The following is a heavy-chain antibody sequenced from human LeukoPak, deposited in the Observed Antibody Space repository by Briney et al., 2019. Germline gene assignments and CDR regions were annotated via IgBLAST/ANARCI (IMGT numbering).Heavy chain of an antibody. J-gene: IGHJ4*02. D-gene: IGHD6-6*01. CDR2: ISGSGGTT. Sequence: GGSLRLSCVASGFTFNNYAMSWVRQAPGKGLEWVSSISGSGGTTYYADSVKGRFTISRDYSKNTLYLQINSLRAEDTAIYYCAKGPGSSSSGTLGYFDYWGQGTLVTVSS. CDR1: GFTFNNYA. V-gene: IGHV3-23*01. CDR3: AKGPGSSSSGTLGYFDY.